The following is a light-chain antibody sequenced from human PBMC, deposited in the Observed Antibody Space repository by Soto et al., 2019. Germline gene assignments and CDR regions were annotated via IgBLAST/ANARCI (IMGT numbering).Light chain of an antibody. V-gene: IGKV1-39*01. CDR1: QRISTY. Sequence: DIQLTQSPSFLSASVGDRVTITCRASQRISTYLNWYQQKPGKAPKLLIYGASTLQGGVPSRFSGSGSGTDFTLTISSLQPEDFATYYCQQSYTTSITFGQGTRLEIK. CDR2: GAS. CDR3: QQSYTTSIT. J-gene: IGKJ5*01.